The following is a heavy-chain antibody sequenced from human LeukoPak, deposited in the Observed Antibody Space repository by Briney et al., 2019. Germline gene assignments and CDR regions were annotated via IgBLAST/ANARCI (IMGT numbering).Heavy chain of an antibody. CDR1: GFTFSSYS. CDR2: ISSSSSTI. J-gene: IGHJ6*02. CDR3: ARDRFASMDV. V-gene: IGHV3-48*04. Sequence: GGSLRLSCAASGFTFSSYSMNWVRQAPGKGLEWVSYISSSSSTIYYADSVKGRFTISRDNAKNSLYLQMNSLRAEDTAVYYCARDRFASMDVWGQGTTVTVSS. D-gene: IGHD3-10*01.